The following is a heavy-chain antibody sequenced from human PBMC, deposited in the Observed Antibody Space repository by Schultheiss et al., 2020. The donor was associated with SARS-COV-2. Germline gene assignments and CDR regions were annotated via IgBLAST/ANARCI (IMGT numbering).Heavy chain of an antibody. D-gene: IGHD2-2*01. CDR2: IYYSGTT. J-gene: IGHJ3*02. Sequence: SETLSLTCTVSDGSLSSGGYYWSWIRQFPGKGLEWIGYIYYSGTTYYNPSLKSRVSISLDTSKNQFSLKLSSVTAADTAVYYCARLPTLIVVVPAALDAFDIWGQGTMVTVSS. CDR1: DGSLSSGGYY. V-gene: IGHV4-31*03. CDR3: ARLPTLIVVVPAALDAFDI.